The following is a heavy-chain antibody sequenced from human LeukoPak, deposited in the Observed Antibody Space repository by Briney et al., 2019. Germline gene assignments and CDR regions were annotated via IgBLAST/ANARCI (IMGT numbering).Heavy chain of an antibody. J-gene: IGHJ4*02. D-gene: IGHD1-7*01. CDR3: ARDASITGTRGALDY. CDR2: ISSSGSTI. CDR1: GFIFSNFG. V-gene: IGHV3-48*04. Sequence: GGSLRLSCAPSGFIFSNFGMHWVRQAPGKGLEWVSYISSSGSTIYYADSVKGRFTISRDNAKNSLYLQMNSLRAEDTAVYYCARDASITGTRGALDYWGQGTLVTVSS.